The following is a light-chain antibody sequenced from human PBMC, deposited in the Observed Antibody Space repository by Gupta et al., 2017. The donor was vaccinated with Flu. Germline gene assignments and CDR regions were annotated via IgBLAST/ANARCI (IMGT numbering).Light chain of an antibody. CDR2: DVT. Sequence: QSSLTQPASVSGSPRQSITISCTGTSSDIASFNYVSWYQQHPGKAPKLLIYDVTNRPSGIANRFSGSKSGDTASLTISGLKAEDEAEYYCRSCTSSNTLVFGGGTKLTVL. CDR1: SSDIASFNY. V-gene: IGLV2-14*01. CDR3: RSCTSSNTLV. J-gene: IGLJ2*01.